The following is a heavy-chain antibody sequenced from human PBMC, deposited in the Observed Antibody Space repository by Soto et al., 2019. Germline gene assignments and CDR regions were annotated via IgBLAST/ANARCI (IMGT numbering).Heavy chain of an antibody. Sequence: QVQLVQSVAEVKKPGASVKVSCKASGYTFTNYGISWVRQAPGQGPERMGWISGYNGKTNYVQTLQGRVTMTTDTSTSTAYMELRSVRSDDTAVYYGARGGSSRSAEYYQHWGQGTLVIVSS. CDR1: GYTFTNYG. J-gene: IGHJ1*01. CDR3: ARGGSSRSAEYYQH. V-gene: IGHV1-18*01. CDR2: ISGYNGKT. D-gene: IGHD6-13*01.